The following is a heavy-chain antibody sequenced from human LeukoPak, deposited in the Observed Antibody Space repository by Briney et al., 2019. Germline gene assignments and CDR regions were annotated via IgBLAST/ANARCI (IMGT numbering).Heavy chain of an antibody. Sequence: GESLKISCQGSGYSFTSYWIGWVRQAPGKGLEWVANIKEDGSEKYYVDSVKGRFTISRDNAKNSLYLQMNSLRAEDTAVYYCARPAGWGSLDYWGQGTLVTVSS. CDR3: ARPAGWGSLDY. J-gene: IGHJ4*02. V-gene: IGHV3-7*01. CDR2: IKEDGSEK. CDR1: GYSFTSYW. D-gene: IGHD7-27*01.